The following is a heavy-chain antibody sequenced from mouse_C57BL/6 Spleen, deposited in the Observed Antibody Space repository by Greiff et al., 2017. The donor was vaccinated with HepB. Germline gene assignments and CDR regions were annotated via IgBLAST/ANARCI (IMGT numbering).Heavy chain of an antibody. CDR1: GYTFTSYW. J-gene: IGHJ2*01. Sequence: QVQLQQPGAELVKAGASVKMSCKASGYTFTSYWMHWVKQRLGQGLEWFAETNPTNGRTYYNEKFKSKATLTVDKSSSTAYMLLSGPTFEDSAVYYCARIHKIVATYFDYWGQGTTLTVSS. CDR2: TNPTNGRT. CDR3: ARIHKIVATYFDY. V-gene: IGHV1S81*02. D-gene: IGHD1-1*01.